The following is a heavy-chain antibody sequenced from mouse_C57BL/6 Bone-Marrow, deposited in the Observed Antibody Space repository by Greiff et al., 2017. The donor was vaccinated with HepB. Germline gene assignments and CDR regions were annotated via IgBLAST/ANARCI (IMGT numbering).Heavy chain of an antibody. CDR3: ARIGRGFYYDYDGWFAY. CDR1: GFSLSTFGMG. CDR2: IWWDDDK. Sequence: QVTLKECGPGILQPSQTLSLTCSFSGFSLSTFGMGVGWIRQPSGKGLEWLAHIWWDDDKYYNPALKSRLTISKDTSKNQVFLKIANVDTADTATYYCARIGRGFYYDYDGWFAYWGQGTLVTVSA. J-gene: IGHJ3*01. D-gene: IGHD2-4*01. V-gene: IGHV8-8*01.